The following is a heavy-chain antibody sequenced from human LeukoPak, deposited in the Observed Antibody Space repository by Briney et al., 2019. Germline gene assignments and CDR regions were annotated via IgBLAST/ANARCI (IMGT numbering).Heavy chain of an antibody. Sequence: PGRSLRLSCAASGFTFDDYAMHWVRQAPGKGLEWVSGISWNSGSIGYADSVKGRFTISRDNSKNTLYLQMNSLRAEDTAVYYCARAPPRKYAPFDYWGQGTLVTVSS. V-gene: IGHV3-9*01. J-gene: IGHJ4*02. D-gene: IGHD2-2*01. CDR1: GFTFDDYA. CDR3: ARAPPRKYAPFDY. CDR2: ISWNSGSI.